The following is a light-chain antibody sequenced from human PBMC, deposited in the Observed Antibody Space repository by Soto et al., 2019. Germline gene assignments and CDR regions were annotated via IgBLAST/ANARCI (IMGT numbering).Light chain of an antibody. V-gene: IGLV1-44*01. Sequence: QSVLAQPPSASGTPGQSVIFSCSGSTSNIGSNPVTWYQQLPGTAPKLVIYGNNQRPSGVPDRFSGSKSGTAASLAISGLQSEDEADYHCAAWDDNLDAAVFGGGTQLTVL. CDR1: TSNIGSNP. CDR2: GNN. J-gene: IGLJ7*01. CDR3: AAWDDNLDAAV.